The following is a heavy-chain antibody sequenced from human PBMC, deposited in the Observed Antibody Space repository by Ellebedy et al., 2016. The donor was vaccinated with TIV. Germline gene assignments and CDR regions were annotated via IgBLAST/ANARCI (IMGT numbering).Heavy chain of an antibody. CDR1: GYTFTSYY. D-gene: IGHD5-18*01. CDR3: ARPPQAMDRYGMDV. Sequence: AASVKVSCKASGYTFTSYYMHWVRQAPGQGLEWMGIINPSGGGTSYAQRFQGRVTMTSDTSTSTVYMELSSLRSEDTAVYYCARPPQAMDRYGMDVWGQGTTVTVSS. CDR2: INPSGGGT. J-gene: IGHJ6*02. V-gene: IGHV1-46*01.